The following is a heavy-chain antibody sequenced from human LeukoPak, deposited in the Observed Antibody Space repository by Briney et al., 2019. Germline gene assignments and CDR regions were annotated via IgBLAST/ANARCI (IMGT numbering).Heavy chain of an antibody. Sequence: SETLSLTCSVSGGSISSLYRSWIRQPPGKGLEWIGYIYYTGSTNYNPSLKSRVTMFVDMSKNQFSLRLSSVTAADTAVYYCARHRAYSSSSPFDYWGQGTLVTVSS. V-gene: IGHV4-59*08. CDR1: GGSISSLY. J-gene: IGHJ4*02. CDR3: ARHRAYSSSSPFDY. CDR2: IYYTGST. D-gene: IGHD6-6*01.